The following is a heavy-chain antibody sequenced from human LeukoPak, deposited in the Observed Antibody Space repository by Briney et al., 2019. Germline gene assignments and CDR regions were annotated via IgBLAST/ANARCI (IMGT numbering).Heavy chain of an antibody. CDR2: IYYSGST. Sequence: SETLSLTCTVSGGSMTNYYWIWIRQPPGKGLEWIGYIYYSGSTTYNPSLRSRVTISVDTSENQFFLKMSYVTAADTAMYYCGKVGGNSNSWGQGTLVTVSS. D-gene: IGHD4-23*01. CDR1: GGSMTNYY. J-gene: IGHJ5*02. CDR3: GKVGGNSNS. V-gene: IGHV4-59*12.